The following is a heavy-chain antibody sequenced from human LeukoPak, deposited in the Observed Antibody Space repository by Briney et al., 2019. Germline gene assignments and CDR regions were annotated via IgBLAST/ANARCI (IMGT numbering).Heavy chain of an antibody. CDR3: ARGPDFSMVRGLTGFYYYMDV. D-gene: IGHD3-10*01. CDR2: IKPNSGGT. CDR1: GGTFSSYI. Sequence: ASVKVSCKASGGTFSSYIITWVRQAPGQGLEWMGWIKPNSGGTKYAQKFKGRVTMTRDTSISTVYMELSRLRSDDTAVYYCARGPDFSMVRGLTGFYYYMDVWGKGTTVTVSS. J-gene: IGHJ6*03. V-gene: IGHV1-2*02.